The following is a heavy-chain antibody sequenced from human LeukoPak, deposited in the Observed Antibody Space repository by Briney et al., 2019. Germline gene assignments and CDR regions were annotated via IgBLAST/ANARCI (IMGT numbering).Heavy chain of an antibody. Sequence: GGSLRLSCAASGFTFSSYEMNWVRQAPGKGLEWVSYISSSGSTIYYADSVKGRFTISRDNAKNSLNLQMNSLRAEDTAVYYCAKEPYYYDSSVVYIFDYWGQGTLVTVSS. J-gene: IGHJ4*02. D-gene: IGHD3-22*01. CDR3: AKEPYYYDSSVVYIFDY. CDR2: ISSSGSTI. CDR1: GFTFSSYE. V-gene: IGHV3-48*03.